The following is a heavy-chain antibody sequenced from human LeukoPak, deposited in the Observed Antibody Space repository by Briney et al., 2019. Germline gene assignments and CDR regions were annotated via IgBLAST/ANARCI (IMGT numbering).Heavy chain of an antibody. CDR3: ARCGQVVPAAIAYYYYGMDV. D-gene: IGHD2-2*01. CDR2: INHRGST. Sequence: PSETLSLTCAVYGGSFSGYYWSWIRQPPGKGLEWIGEINHRGSTNYNPSLKSRVTISVDTSKNQFSLKLSSVTAADTAVYYCARCGQVVPAAIAYYYYGMDVWGQGTTVTVSS. CDR1: GGSFSGYY. J-gene: IGHJ6*02. V-gene: IGHV4-34*01.